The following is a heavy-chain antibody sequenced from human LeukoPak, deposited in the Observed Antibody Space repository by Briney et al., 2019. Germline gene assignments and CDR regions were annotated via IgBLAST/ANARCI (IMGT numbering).Heavy chain of an antibody. Sequence: PGGSLRLSCAASGFTFSSYSMNWVRQAPGKGLEWVSSISSSSSYIYYADSVKGRFTISRDNAKNSLYLQMNSLRAEDTAVYYCAIIPDLAFRSRQLETHQGWFDPWGQGTLVTVSS. J-gene: IGHJ5*02. D-gene: IGHD6-13*01. CDR2: ISSSSSYI. CDR1: GFTFSSYS. CDR3: AIIPDLAFRSRQLETHQGWFDP. V-gene: IGHV3-21*01.